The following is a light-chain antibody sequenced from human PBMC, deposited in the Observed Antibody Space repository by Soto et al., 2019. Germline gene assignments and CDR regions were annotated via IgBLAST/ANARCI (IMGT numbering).Light chain of an antibody. V-gene: IGKV1-5*03. CDR2: KAS. Sequence: DIQMTQSPSTLSASVGDRVTITCRASQSISSWLAWYQQKPGKAPKLLIYKASSLESGVPSRFSGSGSGTEFTLTISSLQPDDFATYYCLQYAIGTFGQGTKVDIK. CDR3: LQYAIGT. J-gene: IGKJ1*01. CDR1: QSISSW.